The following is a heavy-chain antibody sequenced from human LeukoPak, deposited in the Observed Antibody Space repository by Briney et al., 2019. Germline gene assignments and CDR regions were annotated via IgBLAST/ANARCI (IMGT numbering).Heavy chain of an antibody. V-gene: IGHV4-34*01. CDR3: ARQTGSGLFILP. D-gene: IGHD3/OR15-3a*01. Sequence: PSETLSLTCAVYGGSFSGYYWSWIRQPPGKGLEWIGEINHSGSTNYNPSLKSQVSISIDTSKNQFSLRLTSVTAADTAVYYCARQTGSGLFILPGGQGTLVTVSS. J-gene: IGHJ4*02. CDR1: GGSFSGYY. CDR2: INHSGST.